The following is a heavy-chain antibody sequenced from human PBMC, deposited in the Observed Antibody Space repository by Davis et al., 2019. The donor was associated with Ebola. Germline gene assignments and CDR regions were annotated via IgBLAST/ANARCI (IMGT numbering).Heavy chain of an antibody. V-gene: IGHV3-30*03. J-gene: IGHJ6*02. CDR1: GFTFSIYG. Sequence: GGSLRLSCAASGFTFSIYGMHWVRQAPGKGLEWVAVISYDGSNKYYAEYVKGRFTISRDNSTKTLYLQMNSLRAEDTSVYYCARGNCISTSCYHYYYYGMDVWGQGTTVTVSS. D-gene: IGHD2-2*01. CDR3: ARGNCISTSCYHYYYYGMDV. CDR2: ISYDGSNK.